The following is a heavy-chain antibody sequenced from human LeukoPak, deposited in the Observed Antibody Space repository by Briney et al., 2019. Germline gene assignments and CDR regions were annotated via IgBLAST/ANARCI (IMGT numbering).Heavy chain of an antibody. Sequence: NPSETLSLTCTVSGDSISSGDYYWSWIRQPAGKGLEWIGRISSSESTNYNPSLKSRVTISVDTSKNQFSLKLSSVTAADTAVYYCARLRSHILTGLHYFDYWGQGTLVTVSS. J-gene: IGHJ4*02. CDR2: ISSSEST. V-gene: IGHV4-61*02. CDR1: GDSISSGDYY. CDR3: ARLRSHILTGLHYFDY. D-gene: IGHD3-9*01.